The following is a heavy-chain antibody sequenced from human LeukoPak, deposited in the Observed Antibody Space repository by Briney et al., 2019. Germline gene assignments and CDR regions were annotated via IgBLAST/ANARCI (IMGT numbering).Heavy chain of an antibody. CDR2: IKQDASEE. V-gene: IGHV3-7*03. CDR3: ATLTGTTGY. J-gene: IGHJ4*02. D-gene: IGHD1-20*01. CDR1: GFTFNRYW. Sequence: PGGSLRLSCVASGFTFNRYWMNWVRQAPGKGVEWVANIKQDASEEYSVESVKGQFTISRDNAKNSLYLQMNSLRAEDTAVYYCATLTGTTGYWGQGTLVTVSS.